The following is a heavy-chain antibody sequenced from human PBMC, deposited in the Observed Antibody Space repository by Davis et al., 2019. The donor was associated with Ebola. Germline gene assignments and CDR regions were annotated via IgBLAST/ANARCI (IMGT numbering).Heavy chain of an antibody. J-gene: IGHJ5*02. CDR3: AKGIGGICDGGCYSRVLDL. CDR2: VSDSGGSI. CDR1: GFTFSSYA. D-gene: IGHD2-21*02. V-gene: IGHV3-23*01. Sequence: PGGSLRLSCAASGFTFSSYAMTWVRQAPGKGLAWVSIVSDSGGSIYYGDSVKGRFTISRDNSKNTLYLQMNSLRVEDTAIYYCAKGIGGICDGGCYSRVLDLWGQGTLVTVSS.